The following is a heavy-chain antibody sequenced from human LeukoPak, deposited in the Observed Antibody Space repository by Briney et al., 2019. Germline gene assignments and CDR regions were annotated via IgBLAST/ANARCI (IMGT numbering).Heavy chain of an antibody. CDR2: IYHSGST. CDR1: GYSISSGYY. J-gene: IGHJ4*02. D-gene: IGHD4-23*01. CDR3: ARGCRGNCPFDY. Sequence: SETLSLTCAVSGYSISSGYYWGWIRQPPGKGLGWIGSIYHSGSTYYNPSLKSRVTISVDTSKNQFSLKLSSVTAADTAVYYCARGCRGNCPFDYWGQGTLVTVSS. V-gene: IGHV4-38-2*01.